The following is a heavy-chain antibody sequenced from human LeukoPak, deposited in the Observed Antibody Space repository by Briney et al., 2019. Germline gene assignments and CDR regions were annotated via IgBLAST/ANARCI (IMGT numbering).Heavy chain of an antibody. CDR1: GGSISSYY. CDR2: IYTSGST. J-gene: IGHJ4*02. CDR3: ARQKYYDSSGYGPHFDY. Sequence: SETLSLTCTVSGGSISSYYWSWIRQPAGKGLEWIGRIYTSGSTNYNPSLKSRVTISVDTSKNQFSLKLSSVTAADTAVYYCARQKYYDSSGYGPHFDYWGQGTLVTVSS. V-gene: IGHV4-4*07. D-gene: IGHD3-22*01.